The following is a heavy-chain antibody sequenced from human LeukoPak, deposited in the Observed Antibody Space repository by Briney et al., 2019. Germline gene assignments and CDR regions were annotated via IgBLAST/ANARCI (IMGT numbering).Heavy chain of an antibody. D-gene: IGHD3-10*01. CDR1: GYTFTSYG. CDR3: ARVTEYYYGSGSYYRWIRDFDY. J-gene: IGHJ4*02. V-gene: IGHV1-18*01. CDR2: ISAYSGNT. Sequence: GASVKVSFKASGYTFTSYGISWVRQAPGQGLEWMGWISAYSGNTNYAQKLQGRVTMTTDTSKSTAYMELRSLRSDDTAVYYCARVTEYYYGSGSYYRWIRDFDYWGQGTLVTVSS.